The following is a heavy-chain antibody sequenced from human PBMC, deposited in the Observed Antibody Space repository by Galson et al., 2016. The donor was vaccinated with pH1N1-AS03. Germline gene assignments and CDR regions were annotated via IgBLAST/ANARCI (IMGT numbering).Heavy chain of an antibody. Sequence: SETLSLTCAVSGYSISSSYYWGWIRQPPGKGLEWIGSIYHSGSTYYNPSLMSRVTISVDTSKNRFSLKVTSVTAADTAVYYCARVGKYFDFWSGYSDFDYWGQGTLVTVSS. V-gene: IGHV4-38-2*01. D-gene: IGHD3-3*01. CDR1: GYSISSSYY. CDR3: ARVGKYFDFWSGYSDFDY. CDR2: IYHSGST. J-gene: IGHJ4*02.